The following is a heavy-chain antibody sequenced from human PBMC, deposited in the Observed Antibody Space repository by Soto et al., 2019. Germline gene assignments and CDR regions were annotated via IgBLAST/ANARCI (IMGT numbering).Heavy chain of an antibody. D-gene: IGHD3-16*01. CDR2: ISGSGGST. Sequence: EVQLLESGGGLVQPGGSLRLSCAASGFTFSSYAMSWVRQAPGKGLEWVSAISGSGGSTYYADSVKGRFTISRDNSKNKLYLQMNSLRAEYTAVYYCAKGPMITFGGDFDYWGQGTLVTVSS. CDR3: AKGPMITFGGDFDY. J-gene: IGHJ4*02. CDR1: GFTFSSYA. V-gene: IGHV3-23*01.